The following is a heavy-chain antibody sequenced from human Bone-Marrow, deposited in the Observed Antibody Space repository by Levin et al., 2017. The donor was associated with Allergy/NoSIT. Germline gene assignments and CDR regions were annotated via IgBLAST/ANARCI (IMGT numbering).Heavy chain of an antibody. V-gene: IGHV3-23*01. CDR1: GSSFNSYA. CDR3: VKNRYEVTSFFDA. Sequence: GGSLRLSCAVSGSSFNSYAMSWVRQAPGEGREWVAAISGSGNVRYYVGSVKGRFTISRDNSINTLYLQVNSLRVEDTAVYFCVKNRYEVTSFFDAWGQGALVIVSS. CDR2: ISGSGNVR. J-gene: IGHJ5*02. D-gene: IGHD1-14*01.